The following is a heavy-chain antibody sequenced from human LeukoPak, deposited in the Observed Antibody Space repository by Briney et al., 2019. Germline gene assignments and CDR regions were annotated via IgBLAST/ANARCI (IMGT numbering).Heavy chain of an antibody. Sequence: SETLSLTCTVSGGSISSSSYYWGCIRQPLGKGLERIGSIYHSGSTYYNPSLKSRVTISVDTSKNQFSLNLSSVTAADTAVYYCVRTTYSSSRTFDYWGQGTLVTVSS. J-gene: IGHJ4*02. CDR3: VRTTYSSSRTFDY. D-gene: IGHD6-13*01. CDR2: IYHSGST. V-gene: IGHV4-39*01. CDR1: GGSISSSSYY.